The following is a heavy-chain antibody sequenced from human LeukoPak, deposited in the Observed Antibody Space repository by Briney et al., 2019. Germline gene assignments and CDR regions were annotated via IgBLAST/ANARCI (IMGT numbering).Heavy chain of an antibody. CDR1: GGSFSGYY. Sequence: SETLSPTCAVYGGSFSGYYWSWIRQPPGKGLEWIEEINHSGSTNYNPSLKSRVTISVDTSKNQFSLKLSSVTAADTAVYYCARDGYSYGYGYWGQGTLVTVSS. V-gene: IGHV4-34*01. CDR2: INHSGST. D-gene: IGHD5-18*01. J-gene: IGHJ4*02. CDR3: ARDGYSYGYGY.